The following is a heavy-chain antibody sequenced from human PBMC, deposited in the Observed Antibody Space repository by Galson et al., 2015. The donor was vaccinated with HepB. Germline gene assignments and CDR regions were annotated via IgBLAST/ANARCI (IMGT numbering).Heavy chain of an antibody. CDR3: ARDRAPGIDY. Sequence: SVKVSCKASGYTFTSYYMHWVRQAPGQGLEWVGITNPSGGSTSYAQKFQGRVTMTRDTSTSTVYMELSSLRSEDTAVYYCARDRAPGIDYWGQGTLATVSS. CDR2: TNPSGGST. CDR1: GYTFTSYY. V-gene: IGHV1-46*01. J-gene: IGHJ4*02.